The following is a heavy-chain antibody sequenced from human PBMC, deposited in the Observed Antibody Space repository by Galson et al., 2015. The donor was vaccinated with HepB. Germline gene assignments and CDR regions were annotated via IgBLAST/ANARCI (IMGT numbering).Heavy chain of an antibody. CDR3: AGHQDGNNPFDYGDSYFDC. CDR1: GFTFNRYS. V-gene: IGHV3-21*01. CDR2: ISSSSKYI. D-gene: IGHD4-17*01. J-gene: IGHJ4*02. Sequence: SLRLSCAASGFTFNRYSMNWVRQAPGEGLEWVSSISSSSKYIVYADSVKGRFTVSRDNAKNSLYLQMNSLRAEDTAVYFCAGHQDGNNPFDYGDSYFDCWGQGTLVTVSS.